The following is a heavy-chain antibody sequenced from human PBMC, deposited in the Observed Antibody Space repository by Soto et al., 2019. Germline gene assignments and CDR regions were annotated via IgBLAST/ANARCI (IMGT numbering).Heavy chain of an antibody. D-gene: IGHD3-9*01. J-gene: IGHJ4*02. V-gene: IGHV2-5*02. CDR3: AHKGPEDWHLDY. CDR1: GFSLSTSGVG. CDR2: IYWDDSK. Sequence: QITLKESGPTLVRPTQTLTLTCAFSGFSLSTSGVGVGWIRQPPGKALEWLAVIYWDDSKHYSPSLRSRLTITKATSKTQVVLTMTNMDPMDTGTYYCAHKGPEDWHLDYWGQGTLVTVSS.